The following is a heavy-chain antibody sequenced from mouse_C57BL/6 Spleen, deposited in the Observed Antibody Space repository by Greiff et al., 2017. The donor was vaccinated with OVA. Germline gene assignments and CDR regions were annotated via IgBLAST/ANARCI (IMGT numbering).Heavy chain of an antibody. Sequence: VKLMESGAELVKPGASVKLSCKASGYAFSGYWMNWVKQRPGKGLEWIGQIYPGDSATNYNGKFKGKATLTADKTSSTAYMQLSSLTSEDSAVYCCAKEVVMDYWGQGTSVTVSS. J-gene: IGHJ4*01. CDR2: IYPGDSAT. V-gene: IGHV1-80*01. CDR3: AKEVVMDY. D-gene: IGHD1-3*01. CDR1: GYAFSGYW.